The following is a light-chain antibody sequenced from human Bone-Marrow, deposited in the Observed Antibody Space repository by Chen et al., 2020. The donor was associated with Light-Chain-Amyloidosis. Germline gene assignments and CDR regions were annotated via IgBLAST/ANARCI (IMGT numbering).Light chain of an antibody. CDR1: RSNIESDY. Sequence: QSVLTQPPSVSGIPGQTVTISCSGSRSNIESDYVHWYQQLPGTAPRLLIYRNNQRPSGVPARFSGAKSGTSASLAITGLRSEDEADYYCAAWDDDLSGQFGGGTKLTVL. V-gene: IGLV1-47*01. J-gene: IGLJ3*02. CDR3: AAWDDDLSGQ. CDR2: RNN.